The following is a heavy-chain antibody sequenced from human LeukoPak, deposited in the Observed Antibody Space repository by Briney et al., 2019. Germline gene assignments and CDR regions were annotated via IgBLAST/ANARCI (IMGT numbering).Heavy chain of an antibody. Sequence: GGSLRLSCAASGFTFDDYAMHWVRQAPGKGLEWVSGISWNSGSIGYADSVKGRFTISRDNAKNSLYLQMNSLRAEDTALYYCAEEVSGTFDIWGQGTMVTVSS. CDR1: GFTFDDYA. D-gene: IGHD5/OR15-5a*01. J-gene: IGHJ3*02. CDR2: ISWNSGSI. V-gene: IGHV3-9*01. CDR3: AEEVSGTFDI.